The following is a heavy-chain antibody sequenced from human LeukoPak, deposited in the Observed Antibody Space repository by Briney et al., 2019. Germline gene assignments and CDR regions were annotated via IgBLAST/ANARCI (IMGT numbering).Heavy chain of an antibody. V-gene: IGHV3-23*01. D-gene: IGHD3-10*01. Sequence: GGSLRLCCAASGFTFSSYAMSWVRQAPGKGLEWVSAISGSGGSTYYADSVKGRFTISRDNSKNTLYLQMNSLRAEDTAVYYCAKSMVRGVIRGGFDYWGQGALVTVSS. J-gene: IGHJ4*02. CDR3: AKSMVRGVIRGGFDY. CDR1: GFTFSSYA. CDR2: ISGSGGST.